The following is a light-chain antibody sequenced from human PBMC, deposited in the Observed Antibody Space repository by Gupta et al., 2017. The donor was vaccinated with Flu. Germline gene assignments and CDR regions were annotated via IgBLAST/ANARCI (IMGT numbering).Light chain of an antibody. CDR2: DTS. CDR3: QRRRNWRNT. Sequence: EVVLTQSPATLSLSPGERATLSCRASQSVKNYVAWYQQKPGQAPRLLISDTSNSATDIPARFSGSGSGTDFTLTITIRETEDYAVYYCQRRRNWRNTFASGTRVDMK. V-gene: IGKV3-11*01. J-gene: IGKJ3*01. CDR1: QSVKNY.